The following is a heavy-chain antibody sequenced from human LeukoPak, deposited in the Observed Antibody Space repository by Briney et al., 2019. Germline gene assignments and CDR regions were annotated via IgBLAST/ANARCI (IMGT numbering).Heavy chain of an antibody. CDR1: GGSISSSSYY. V-gene: IGHV4-39*07. J-gene: IGHJ6*03. CDR2: IYYSGSI. Sequence: SETLSLTCTVSGGSISSSSYYWGWIRQPPGKGLEWIGSIYYSGSIYYNPSLKSRVTISVDTSKNQFSLKLSSVTAADTAVYYCARGSYYCYMDVWGKGTTVTVSS. CDR3: ARGSYYCYMDV.